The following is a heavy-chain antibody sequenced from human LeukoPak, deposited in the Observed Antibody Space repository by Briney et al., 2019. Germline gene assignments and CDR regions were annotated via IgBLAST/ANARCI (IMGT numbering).Heavy chain of an antibody. CDR2: ICYSGST. V-gene: IGHV4-30-4*01. J-gene: IGHJ5*02. CDR1: GGSISSGDYY. D-gene: IGHD4-17*01. Sequence: PSEALSLTCTVSGGSISSGDYYWSWIRQPPGKGLEWIGYICYSGSTYYNPSLKSRVTISVDTSKNQFSLKLSSVTAADTAVYYCARVAYGDYDWFDPWGQGTLVTVSS. CDR3: ARVAYGDYDWFDP.